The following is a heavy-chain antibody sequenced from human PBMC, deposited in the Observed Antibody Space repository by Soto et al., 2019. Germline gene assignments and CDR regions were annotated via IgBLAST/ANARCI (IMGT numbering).Heavy chain of an antibody. CDR3: TRDARWLQRHAPFDM. CDR2: INGDGSSA. J-gene: IGHJ3*02. CDR1: GFTFNSYW. V-gene: IGHV3-74*01. Sequence: EVQLVESGGGLVQPGGSLRLSCAASGFTFNSYWMHWVRQAPGKGLVWVSRINGDGSSADYADSVKGRFTVSRDNAKNTQQLQMNSLRAEDTAVYFCTRDARWLQRHAPFDMLGQGTVVTVTS. D-gene: IGHD5-12*01.